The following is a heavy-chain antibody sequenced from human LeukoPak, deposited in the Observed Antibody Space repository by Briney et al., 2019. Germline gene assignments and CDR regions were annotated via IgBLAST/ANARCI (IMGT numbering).Heavy chain of an antibody. CDR2: IYPSDSDT. CDR1: GLSFTSNW. V-gene: IGHV5-51*01. D-gene: IGHD6-25*01. CDR3: ARRAADAFDF. J-gene: IGHJ3*01. Sequence: PGESLQISCKASGLSFTSNWIAWVRQMPGEGLEWMGIIYPSDSDTRYSPSFQGQVTISADKSINTAYLQWSSLQASDTAIYYCARRAADAFDFWGQGTMVTVSS.